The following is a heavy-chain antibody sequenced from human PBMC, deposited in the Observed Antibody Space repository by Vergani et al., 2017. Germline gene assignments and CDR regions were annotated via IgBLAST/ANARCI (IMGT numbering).Heavy chain of an antibody. CDR1: GGSFSGYY. V-gene: IGHV4-34*01. CDR2: INHSGST. CDR3: ARVQKLYDFWSGYRVRYYYYMDV. J-gene: IGHJ6*03. D-gene: IGHD3-3*01. Sequence: QVQLQQWGAGLLKPSETLSLTCAVYGGSFSGYYWSWIRQPPGKGLEWIGEINHSGSTNYNPSLKSRVTISVDTSKNQFSLKLSSVTAADTAVYYCARVQKLYDFWSGYRVRYYYYMDVWGKGTTVTVSS.